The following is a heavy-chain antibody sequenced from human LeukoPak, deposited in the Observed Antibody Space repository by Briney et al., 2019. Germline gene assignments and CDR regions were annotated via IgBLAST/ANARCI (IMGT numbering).Heavy chain of an antibody. CDR1: GFTFSSYA. D-gene: IGHD3-3*01. J-gene: IGHJ3*02. CDR2: ISGSGGST. V-gene: IGHV3-23*01. CDR3: AKNRGFWSGNGYYDAFDI. Sequence: GGSLRLSCAASGFTFSSYAMSWVRQAPGKGLEWVSAISGSGGSTYYADSVKGRFTISRDNSKNTLYLQMNSLRAEDTAVYYCAKNRGFWSGNGYYDAFDIWGQGTMVTVSS.